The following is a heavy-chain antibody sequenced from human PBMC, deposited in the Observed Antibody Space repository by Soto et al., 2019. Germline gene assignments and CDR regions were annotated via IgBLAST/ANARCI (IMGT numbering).Heavy chain of an antibody. CDR1: GESISGTIYY. CDR3: ARPGGSGWFYFDS. V-gene: IGHV4-39*02. Sequence: PSETLSLTCIVSGESISGTIYYWGWIRQPPGKGLEWIGSIYYSGSTYYNPTLKSRVTISVDTSKNHFSLKLTSVTAADTAVYYCARPGGSGWFYFDSWGKGSQVTVSS. D-gene: IGHD6-13*01. CDR2: IYYSGST. J-gene: IGHJ4*02.